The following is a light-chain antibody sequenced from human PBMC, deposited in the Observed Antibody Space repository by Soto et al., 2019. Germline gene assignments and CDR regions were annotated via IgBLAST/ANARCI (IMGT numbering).Light chain of an antibody. J-gene: IGLJ2*01. CDR1: SSDVGGYNY. V-gene: IGLV2-14*01. CDR3: SSSRSINTGV. Sequence: QSALTQPASVSGSPGQSITISCTGTSSDVGGYNYVSWYQQHPGKAPQLMIYEVSNRPSGVSNRFSGSKSCNTASLTISGLQSEDEADYYCSSSRSINTGVVGGGTKLTVL. CDR2: EVS.